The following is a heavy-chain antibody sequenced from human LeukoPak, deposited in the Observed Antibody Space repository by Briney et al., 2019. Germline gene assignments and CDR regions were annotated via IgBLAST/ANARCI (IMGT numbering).Heavy chain of an antibody. D-gene: IGHD1-14*01. CDR1: GYTFTSYD. CDR2: MNPNSGNT. V-gene: IGHV1-8*03. J-gene: IGHJ3*02. CDR3: ATPQEGDAFDI. Sequence: ASVKVSCKASGYTFTSYDINWVRQATGQGLEWMGWMNPNSGNTGYAQKFQGRVTITRNNSISTAYMELSSLRSEDTAVYYCATPQEGDAFDIWGQGTMVTVSS.